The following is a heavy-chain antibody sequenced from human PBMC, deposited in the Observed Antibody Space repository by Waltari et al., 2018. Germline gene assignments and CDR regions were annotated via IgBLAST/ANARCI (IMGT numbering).Heavy chain of an antibody. CDR3: ARGLRGGYCSSTSCYLIRPYFDY. Sequence: QVQLQQWGAGLLKPSETLSLTCAVYGGSFSGYYWSWIRQPPGKGLEWMGEINHSGSTNYNPSLKSRVTISVDTSKNQFSLKLSSVTAADTAVYYCARGLRGGYCSSTSCYLIRPYFDYWGQGTLVTVSS. J-gene: IGHJ4*02. V-gene: IGHV4-34*01. CDR2: INHSGST. D-gene: IGHD2-2*01. CDR1: GGSFSGYY.